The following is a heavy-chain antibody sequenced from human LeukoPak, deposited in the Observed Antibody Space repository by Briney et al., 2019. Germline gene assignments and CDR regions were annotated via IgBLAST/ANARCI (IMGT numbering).Heavy chain of an antibody. CDR2: ISYDGSNK. J-gene: IGHJ6*02. Sequence: GGSLRLSCAVSGITLSNYGMHWVRQAPGKGLEWVAVISYDGSNKYYADSVKGRFTISRDNSKNTLYLQMNSLRAEDTAVYYCAKEFMGGPLAIAYYYYYGMDVWGQGTTVTVSS. CDR3: AKEFMGGPLAIAYYYYYGMDV. CDR1: GITLSNYG. D-gene: IGHD1-26*01. V-gene: IGHV3-30*18.